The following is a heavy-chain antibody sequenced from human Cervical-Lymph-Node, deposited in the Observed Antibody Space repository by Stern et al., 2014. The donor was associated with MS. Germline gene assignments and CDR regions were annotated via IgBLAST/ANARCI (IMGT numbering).Heavy chain of an antibody. D-gene: IGHD3-9*01. CDR2: ISYEGSTK. CDR1: GFMFRSFA. V-gene: IGHV3-30*18. CDR3: AKDASTNYFRFFFDG. Sequence: VHLVESGGGVVQPGRSLRLSCAASGFMFRSFAMHWVRHSPGKGLERVAGISYEGSTKYYGDSVKGRFTISRDNSKNTMYLQMNSLRPEDTALYYCAKDASTNYFRFFFDGWGQGALVTVSS. J-gene: IGHJ4*02.